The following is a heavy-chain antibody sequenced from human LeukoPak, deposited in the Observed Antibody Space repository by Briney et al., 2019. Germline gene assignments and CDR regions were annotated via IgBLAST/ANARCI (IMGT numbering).Heavy chain of an antibody. CDR1: GGSISSYY. Sequence: SETLSLTCTVSGGSISSYYWSWIRQPPGKGLEWIGYIYYSGSTNYNPSLKSRVTISVDTSKNQFSLKLSSVTAADTAVYYCARVDAAGTSSYWGQGTLVTVSS. J-gene: IGHJ4*02. D-gene: IGHD6-13*01. CDR2: IYYSGST. CDR3: ARVDAAGTSSY. V-gene: IGHV4-59*01.